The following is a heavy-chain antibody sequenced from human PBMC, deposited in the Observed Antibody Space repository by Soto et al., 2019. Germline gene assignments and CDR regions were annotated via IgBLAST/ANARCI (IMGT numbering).Heavy chain of an antibody. J-gene: IGHJ4*02. CDR1: GFTFSSYA. CDR3: ARDLY. Sequence: GGSLRLSCAASGFTFSSYAMHWVRQAPGKGLEWVAVISYDGSNKYYADSVKGRFTISRDNSKNTLYLQMNSRRAEDTAVYYCARDLYWGQGTLVTVSS. CDR2: ISYDGSNK. V-gene: IGHV3-30-3*01.